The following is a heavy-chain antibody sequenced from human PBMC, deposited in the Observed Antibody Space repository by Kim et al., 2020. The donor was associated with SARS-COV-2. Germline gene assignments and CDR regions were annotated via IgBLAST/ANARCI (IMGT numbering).Heavy chain of an antibody. J-gene: IGHJ6*02. CDR2: IKSKTDGGTT. Sequence: GGSLRLSCAASGFTFSNAWMSWVRQAPGKGLEWVGRIKSKTDGGTTDYAAPVKGRFTISRDDSKNTLYLQMNSLKTEDTAVYYCTAMSYCSSTSCRYHYYYGMDVWGQGTTVTVSS. D-gene: IGHD2-2*01. CDR3: TAMSYCSSTSCRYHYYYGMDV. CDR1: GFTFSNAW. V-gene: IGHV3-15*01.